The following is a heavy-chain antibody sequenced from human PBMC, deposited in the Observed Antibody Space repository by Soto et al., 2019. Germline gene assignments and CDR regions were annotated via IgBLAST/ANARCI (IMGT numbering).Heavy chain of an antibody. CDR2: IKSKTDGGTT. CDR3: TTDLFSSLNWFDP. Sequence: VQLVESGGGLVKPGGSLRLSCAASGFTFSNAWMNWVRQAPGKGLEWVGRIKSKTDGGTTDYAAPVKGRFTISRDDSKNTLYLQMNSLKTEDTAVYYCTTDLFSSLNWFDPWGQGTLVTVSS. D-gene: IGHD6-6*01. CDR1: GFTFSNAW. V-gene: IGHV3-15*07. J-gene: IGHJ5*02.